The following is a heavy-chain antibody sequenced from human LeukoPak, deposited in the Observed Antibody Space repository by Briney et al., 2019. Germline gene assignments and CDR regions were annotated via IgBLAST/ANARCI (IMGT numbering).Heavy chain of an antibody. CDR1: GFTFSSYG. V-gene: IGHV3-23*01. J-gene: IGHJ4*02. D-gene: IGHD5-18*01. CDR2: ISGSGGST. Sequence: GGSLRLSCAASGFTFSSYGMSWVRQAPGKGLEWVPAISGSGGSTYYADSVKGRFTISRDNSKNTLYLQMNSLRAEDTAVYYCAKEGGYSYALDYWGQGTLVTVSS. CDR3: AKEGGYSYALDY.